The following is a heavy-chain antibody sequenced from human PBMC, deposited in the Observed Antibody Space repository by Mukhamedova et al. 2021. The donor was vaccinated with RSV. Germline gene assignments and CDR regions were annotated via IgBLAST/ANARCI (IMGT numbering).Heavy chain of an antibody. Sequence: DGSTTTYADSVKGRFTISRDNGKNTLHLQMNSLRAEDTAVYYCARAQMGTLDYWGQG. V-gene: IGHV3-74*01. CDR3: ARAQMGTLDY. J-gene: IGHJ4*02. CDR2: DGSTT. D-gene: IGHD1-1*01.